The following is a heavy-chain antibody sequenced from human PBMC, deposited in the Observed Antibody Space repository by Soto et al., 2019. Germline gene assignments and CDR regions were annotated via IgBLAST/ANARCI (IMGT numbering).Heavy chain of an antibody. CDR2: IDPSDSQT. CDR3: ARQIYDSDTGPTFQYYFDS. V-gene: IGHV5-10-1*01. J-gene: IGHJ4*02. D-gene: IGHD3-22*01. Sequence: GESLKISCKGSGYSFASYWITWVRQKPGKGLEWMGRIDPSDSQTYYSPSFRGHVTISVTKSITTVFLQWSSLRASDTAMYYCARQIYDSDTGPTFQYYFDSWGQGTPATVSS. CDR1: GYSFASYW.